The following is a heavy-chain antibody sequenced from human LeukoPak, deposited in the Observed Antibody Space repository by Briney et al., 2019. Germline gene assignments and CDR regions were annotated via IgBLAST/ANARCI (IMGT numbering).Heavy chain of an antibody. CDR3: VRGNDYGGPHY. D-gene: IGHD4-23*01. CDR2: IDRDGSRI. V-gene: IGHV3-74*01. CDR1: GFTFSSYW. Sequence: GSLRLSCAVSGFTFSSYWMHWVRQAPGKGLVWVSRIDRDGSRINYADSAKGRFTISRDNGKNTQFLQMNSLRAEDAAVYYCVRGNDYGGPHYWGQGTLVTVSS. J-gene: IGHJ4*02.